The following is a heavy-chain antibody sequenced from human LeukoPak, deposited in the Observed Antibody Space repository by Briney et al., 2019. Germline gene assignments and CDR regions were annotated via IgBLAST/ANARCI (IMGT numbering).Heavy chain of an antibody. CDR1: GFTVSSNY. CDR3: AKGMRWLALFDY. D-gene: IGHD6-19*01. CDR2: IYSGGST. J-gene: IGHJ4*02. Sequence: GGSLRLSCAASGFTVSSNYMSWVRQAPGKGLEWVSVIYSGGSTYYADSVKGRFTISRDNSKNTLYLQMNSLRAEDTAVYYCAKGMRWLALFDYWGQGTLVTVSS. V-gene: IGHV3-53*01.